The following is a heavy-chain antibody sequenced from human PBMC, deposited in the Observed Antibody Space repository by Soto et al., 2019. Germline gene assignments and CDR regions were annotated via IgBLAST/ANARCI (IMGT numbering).Heavy chain of an antibody. CDR3: ARDRWVRWYFDL. J-gene: IGHJ2*01. CDR2: ISSSSSYI. CDR1: GFTFSSYS. D-gene: IGHD1-26*01. V-gene: IGHV3-21*01. Sequence: EVQLVESGGGLVKPGGSLRLSCAASGFTFSSYSMNWVRQAPGKGLEWVSSISSSSSYIYYADSVKGRFTISRDNAKNSLYLQMNSLRAEDTAVYYCARDRWVRWYFDLWGRGTLVTVSS.